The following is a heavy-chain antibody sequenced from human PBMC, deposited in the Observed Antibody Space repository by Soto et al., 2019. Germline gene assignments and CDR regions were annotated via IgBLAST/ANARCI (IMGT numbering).Heavy chain of an antibody. V-gene: IGHV1-69*13. Sequence: SVKVSCKASGGTFSSYAISWVRPAPGQGLEWMGGIIPIFGTANYAQKFQGRVTITADESTSTAYMELSSLRSEDTAVYYCARSREQLVFKVDYWGQGTLVTVSS. CDR1: GGTFSSYA. J-gene: IGHJ4*02. CDR3: ARSREQLVFKVDY. D-gene: IGHD6-6*01. CDR2: IIPIFGTA.